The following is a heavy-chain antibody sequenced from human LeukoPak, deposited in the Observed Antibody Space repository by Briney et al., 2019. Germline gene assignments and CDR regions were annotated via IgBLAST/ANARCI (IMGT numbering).Heavy chain of an antibody. CDR1: GGTFSSYA. CDR3: ARNFGSYYPLYDAFDI. J-gene: IGHJ3*02. Sequence: GASVKVSCKASGGTFSSYAISWVRQAPGQGLEWMGGIIPIFGTANYAQKFQGRVTITTDESTSTAYMELSSLRSEDTAVYYCARNFGSYYPLYDAFDIWGQGTMVTVSS. V-gene: IGHV1-69*05. D-gene: IGHD1-26*01. CDR2: IIPIFGTA.